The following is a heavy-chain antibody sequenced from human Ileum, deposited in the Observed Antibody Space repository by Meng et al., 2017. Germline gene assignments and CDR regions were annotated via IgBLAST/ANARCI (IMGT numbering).Heavy chain of an antibody. CDR3: ARQSDGSSSRHTVVY. CDR1: GYSFTTYW. J-gene: IGHJ4*02. Sequence: GESLKISCKGSGYSFTTYWIGWVRQMYGKGLELMGIINPGDSEIRYSPSSQGQVTISADKSINTAYLHWNSLTASDTAMYYCARQSDGSSSRHTVVYWGQGTLVTVSS. D-gene: IGHD6-13*01. V-gene: IGHV5-51*01. CDR2: INPGDSEI.